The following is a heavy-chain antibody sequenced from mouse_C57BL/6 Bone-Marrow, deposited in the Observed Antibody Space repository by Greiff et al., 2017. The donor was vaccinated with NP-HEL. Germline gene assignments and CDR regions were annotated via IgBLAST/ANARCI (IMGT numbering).Heavy chain of an antibody. CDR1: GYTFTSYW. CDR2: IDPSDSYT. CDR3: AREGLGVFYYYAMDY. V-gene: IGHV1-69*01. D-gene: IGHD2-4*01. J-gene: IGHJ4*01. Sequence: VQLQQSGAELVMPGASVKLSCKASGYTFTSYWMHWVKQRPGQGLEWIGEIDPSDSYTNYNQKFKGKSTLTVDKSSSTAYMQLSSLTSEDSAVYYCAREGLGVFYYYAMDYWGQGTSVTVSS.